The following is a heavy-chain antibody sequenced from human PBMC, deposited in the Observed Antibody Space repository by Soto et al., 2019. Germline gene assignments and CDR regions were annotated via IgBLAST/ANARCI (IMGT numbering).Heavy chain of an antibody. CDR3: ASIRGGYDSSGYDY. J-gene: IGHJ4*02. CDR1: GGSISSGGYS. D-gene: IGHD3-22*01. Sequence: QLQLQESGSGLVKPSQTLSLTCAVSGGSISSGGYSWSWIRQPPGKGLEWIGYIYHSGSTYYNPSLKSRVTISVDRSKNQFSLKLSSVTAADTAVHCCASIRGGYDSSGYDYWGQGTLVTVSS. V-gene: IGHV4-30-2*01. CDR2: IYHSGST.